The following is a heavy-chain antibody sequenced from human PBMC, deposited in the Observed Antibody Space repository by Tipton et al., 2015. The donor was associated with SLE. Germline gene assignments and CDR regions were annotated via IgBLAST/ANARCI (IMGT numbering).Heavy chain of an antibody. CDR3: ARHVGEDGCAKYYYMDV. J-gene: IGHJ6*03. D-gene: IGHD5-24*01. CDR2: IDPSDSYT. CDR1: GYSFTSYW. V-gene: IGHV5-10-1*01. Sequence: QLVQSGAEVKKPGESLRISCKGSGYSFTSYWISWVRQMPGKGLEWMGRIDPSDSYTNYSTSFQGHVTISADKSISTAYLQWSSLKASDTAMYYCARHVGEDGCAKYYYMDVWGKGTTVTVSS.